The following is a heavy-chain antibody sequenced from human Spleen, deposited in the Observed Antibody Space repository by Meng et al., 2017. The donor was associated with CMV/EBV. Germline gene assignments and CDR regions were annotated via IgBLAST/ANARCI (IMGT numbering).Heavy chain of an antibody. CDR3: ARGPGITTFGGSHGLDV. CDR2: INLHSGTT. CDR1: GYTFSGYY. J-gene: IGHJ6*02. Sequence: ASVKVSCKASGYTFSGYYMHWVRQAPGQGLERMGWINLHSGTTKYTQKSQGRVTMTGDTSGSTAYMELSRLRYNDTAVYYCARGPGITTFGGSHGLDVWGPGTTVTVSS. V-gene: IGHV1-2*02. D-gene: IGHD3-3*01.